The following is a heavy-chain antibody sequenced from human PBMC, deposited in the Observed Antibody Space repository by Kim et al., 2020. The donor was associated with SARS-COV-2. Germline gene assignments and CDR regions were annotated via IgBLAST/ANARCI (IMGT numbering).Heavy chain of an antibody. CDR3: AKDLLDSSSFSFYYYYYGMDV. Sequence: GGSLRLSCAASGFTFSSYAMSWVRQAPGKGLEWVSAISGSGGSTYYADSVKGRFTISRDNSKNTLYLQMNSLRAEDTAVYYCAKDLLDSSSFSFYYYYYGMDVWGQGTTVTVSS. J-gene: IGHJ6*02. CDR2: ISGSGGST. D-gene: IGHD6-6*01. V-gene: IGHV3-23*01. CDR1: GFTFSSYA.